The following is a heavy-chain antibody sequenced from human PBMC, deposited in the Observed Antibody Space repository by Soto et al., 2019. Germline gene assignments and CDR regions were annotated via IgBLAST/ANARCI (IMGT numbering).Heavy chain of an antibody. Sequence: PXGSLRLACAASGXTFSSYCMDWVRQAPGKGLVWVSRINSDRSSTRYADSVKGRFTISRDNATNTLYLQMNSLRAEDTDVYYCARDLGPGIATLNYWGQGTLVTVSS. CDR2: INSDRSST. CDR1: GXTFSSYC. D-gene: IGHD6-13*01. V-gene: IGHV3-74*01. J-gene: IGHJ4*02. CDR3: ARDLGPGIATLNY.